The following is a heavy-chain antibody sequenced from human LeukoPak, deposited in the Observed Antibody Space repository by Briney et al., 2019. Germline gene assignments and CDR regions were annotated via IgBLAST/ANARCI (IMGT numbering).Heavy chain of an antibody. CDR2: IKQDGSEK. V-gene: IGHV3-7*01. CDR3: VRVALYYYDSESYYFFEH. J-gene: IGHJ4*02. D-gene: IGHD3-10*01. Sequence: GGSLRLSCAASGFTFSSYWMSWVRQAPGKGLEWVANIKQDGSEKYYVDSVKGRFTISRDNAKNSLYLQMNTLRVEDTAIYYCVRVALYYYDSESYYFFEHWGQGTPVTASS. CDR1: GFTFSSYW.